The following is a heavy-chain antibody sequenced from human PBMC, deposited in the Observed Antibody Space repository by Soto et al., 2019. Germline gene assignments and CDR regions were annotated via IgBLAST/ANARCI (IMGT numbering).Heavy chain of an antibody. J-gene: IGHJ6*02. CDR1: GGSISSGDYY. Sequence: PSETLSLTCTVSGGSISSGDYYWSWIRQPPGKGLEWIGYIYYSGSTYYNPSLKSRVTISVDTSKNQFSLKLSSVTAADTAVYYCARDPLRNYYYYGMDVWGQGTTVTV. D-gene: IGHD5-12*01. CDR2: IYYSGST. CDR3: ARDPLRNYYYYGMDV. V-gene: IGHV4-30-4*01.